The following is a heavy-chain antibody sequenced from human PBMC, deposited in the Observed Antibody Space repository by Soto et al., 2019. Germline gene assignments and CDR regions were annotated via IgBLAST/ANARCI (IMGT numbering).Heavy chain of an antibody. Sequence: ASVKVSCKASGYTFTGYYMHWVRQAPGQGLEWMGWINPNSGGTNYAQKFQGRVTMTRDTSISTAYMELSRLRSDDTAVYCCARATYYYDSSGYYPPLPNAFDIWGLGTMVTVSS. CDR1: GYTFTGYY. CDR2: INPNSGGT. J-gene: IGHJ3*02. V-gene: IGHV1-2*02. D-gene: IGHD3-22*01. CDR3: ARATYYYDSSGYYPPLPNAFDI.